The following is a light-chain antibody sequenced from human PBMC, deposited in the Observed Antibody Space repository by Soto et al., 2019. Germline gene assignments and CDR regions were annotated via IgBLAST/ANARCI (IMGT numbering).Light chain of an antibody. CDR3: QQYGSSPLA. V-gene: IGKV3-20*01. CDR1: QSIGLA. CDR2: DAS. Sequence: EIVLTQSPATLSLSPGERATLSCRASQSIGLAIAWYQHKPGQAPRLLIFDASQRATGIPARFRGSGSGTDFTLSISRLEPEDFAVYYCQQYGSSPLAFGQGTKVDIK. J-gene: IGKJ1*01.